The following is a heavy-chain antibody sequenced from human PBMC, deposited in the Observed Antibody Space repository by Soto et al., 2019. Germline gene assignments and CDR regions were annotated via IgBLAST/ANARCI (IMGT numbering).Heavy chain of an antibody. Sequence: SETLSLTCTVSGGSIVSGGYYWSWIRQHPGKGLEWIGYISHSGRTYYSPSLRSRVTVSGDTSKSQFFLKLSSMTAADTAVYHCARGLIGRSYYFDFWGQGTLVTVYS. J-gene: IGHJ4*02. CDR1: GGSIVSGGYY. CDR3: ARGLIGRSYYFDF. V-gene: IGHV4-31*03. D-gene: IGHD2-8*01. CDR2: ISHSGRT.